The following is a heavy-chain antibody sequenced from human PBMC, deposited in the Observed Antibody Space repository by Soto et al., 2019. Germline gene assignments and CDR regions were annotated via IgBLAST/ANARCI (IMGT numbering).Heavy chain of an antibody. CDR3: ARSLEQLDFWYFDL. Sequence: QVQLVQSGAEVKKPGSSVKVSCKASGGTFSSYAISWVRQAPGQGREWMGGIIPIFGTANYAQKFEGRVTITADESTTTAYMELSSLRSEDTAVYYCARSLEQLDFWYFDLWGRGTLVTVSS. J-gene: IGHJ2*01. D-gene: IGHD6-6*01. V-gene: IGHV1-69*01. CDR1: GGTFSSYA. CDR2: IIPIFGTA.